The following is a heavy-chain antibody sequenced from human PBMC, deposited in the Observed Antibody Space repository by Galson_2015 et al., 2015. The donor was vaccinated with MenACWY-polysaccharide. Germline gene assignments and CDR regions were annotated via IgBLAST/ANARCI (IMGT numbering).Heavy chain of an antibody. D-gene: IGHD7-27*01. CDR2: ISLDGTTK. J-gene: IGHJ4*02. V-gene: IGHV3-7*03. CDR3: ATQDWGQPGG. CDR1: GFTFSKNW. Sequence: SLRLSCAASGFTFSKNWMTWVRQAPGKGLEWVANISLDGTTKYYVGSVRGRFTISRDNADNLLFLQLNSLRAEDTAIYYCATQDWGQPGGWGQGTLVTVSS.